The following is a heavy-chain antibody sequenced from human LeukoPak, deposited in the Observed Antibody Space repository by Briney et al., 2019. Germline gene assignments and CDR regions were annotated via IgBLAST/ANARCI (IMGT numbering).Heavy chain of an antibody. Sequence: GSLRLSCAASGFTLSSNYMSWIRQASGKGLEWVSVIYSGGTTFYADSVKGRFTISRDNSKNTLYLQMNSLRAEDTAVYYCVGQPFRSGYWGQGTLVTVSS. D-gene: IGHD3-10*01. J-gene: IGHJ4*02. CDR2: IYSGGTT. CDR1: GFTLSSNY. V-gene: IGHV3-53*01. CDR3: VGQPFRSGY.